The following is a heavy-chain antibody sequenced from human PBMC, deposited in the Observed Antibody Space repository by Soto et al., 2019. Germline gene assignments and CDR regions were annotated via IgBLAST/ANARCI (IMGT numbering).Heavy chain of an antibody. CDR2: VTTDKGKT. V-gene: IGHV1-18*01. Sequence: QVQLVQSGPEVKKPGASVKVSCKTSGYTFTNFGISWVRQAPGQGLEWMGWVTTDKGKTTYAQKFQGRVTMTTDTSTSTAYMELRSLRSDDTAVYYSAARSPAFDYWGQGTLVTVSS. CDR3: AARSPAFDY. CDR1: GYTFTNFG. J-gene: IGHJ4*02.